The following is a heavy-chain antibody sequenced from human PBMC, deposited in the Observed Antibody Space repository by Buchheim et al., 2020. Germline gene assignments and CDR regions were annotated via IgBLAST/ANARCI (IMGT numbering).Heavy chain of an antibody. CDR3: STIKYDSGKYILLP. CDR1: GFSFSDAW. D-gene: IGHD4-11*01. V-gene: IGHV3-15*01. Sequence: EVRLVESGGGLAKPGGSLRLSCAASGFSFSDAWMSWVRQAPGKGLEWVGRIKGKIDGGTTDYAAPVKGRFTIPRDDSQTTLYLQMDSLKIEDTAVYYCSTIKYDSGKYILLPWGQGTL. J-gene: IGHJ5*02. CDR2: IKGKIDGGTT.